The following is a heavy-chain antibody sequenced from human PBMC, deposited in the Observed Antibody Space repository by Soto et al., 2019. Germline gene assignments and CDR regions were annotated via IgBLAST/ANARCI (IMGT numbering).Heavy chain of an antibody. CDR3: ARLEGGTAMVAEY. V-gene: IGHV4-39*01. CDR1: GGSISTSSYY. J-gene: IGHJ4*02. Sequence: SETLSLTCTVSGGSISTSSYYWGWIRQPPGKGLEWIGSIYYSGSTYYNPSLKSRVTISVDTSKNQFSLTLSSVTAADTAVYYCARLEGGTAMVAEYWGQGTLVTVSS. CDR2: IYYSGST. D-gene: IGHD5-18*01.